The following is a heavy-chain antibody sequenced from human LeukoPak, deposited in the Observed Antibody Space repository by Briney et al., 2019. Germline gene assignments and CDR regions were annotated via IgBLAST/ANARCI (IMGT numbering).Heavy chain of an antibody. CDR1: GYSFTIYW. CDR2: IYPGYSDT. Sequence: GEALKISCKGSGYSFTIYWLGWVRQMPGKGLEWMGIIYPGYSDTRYNTSFQGQVTISADKSISTAYLQWSSLKASDTAMYYCARPVTTGGVNAFDIWGQGTMVTVSS. J-gene: IGHJ3*02. D-gene: IGHD4-17*01. CDR3: ARPVTTGGVNAFDI. V-gene: IGHV5-51*01.